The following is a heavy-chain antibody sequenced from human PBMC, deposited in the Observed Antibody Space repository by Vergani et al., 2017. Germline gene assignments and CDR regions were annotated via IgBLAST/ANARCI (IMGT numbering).Heavy chain of an antibody. CDR2: SDWDDVK. D-gene: IGHD4-17*01. J-gene: IGHJ4*02. Sequence: QVTLKESGPALVKPTQTLTLTCTFSGFSLSTNGMRVGWIRQPPGKALEWLARSDWDDVKFYSTSQKTRVTISNDTSKNQVVPTMTNMDPVETATYYCARATTVTHPGFDFWGQGTLVTVSS. CDR1: GFSLSTNGMR. V-gene: IGHV2-70*04. CDR3: ARATTVTHPGFDF.